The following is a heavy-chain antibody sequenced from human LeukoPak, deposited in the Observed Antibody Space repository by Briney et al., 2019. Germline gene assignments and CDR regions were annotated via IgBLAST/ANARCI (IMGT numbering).Heavy chain of an antibody. CDR2: INNDGSYT. J-gene: IGHJ1*01. V-gene: IGHV3-74*01. CDR1: GLTFSNSW. CDR3: ARVSGLGTNEYYQY. D-gene: IGHD3-10*01. Sequence: GGSLRLSCAASGLTFSNSWMHWVRQAPEKGLLWVSRINNDGSYTSYADSVKGRFTISRDNAKNTLNLQMNSLRAEDTAVYYCARVSGLGTNEYYQYWGQGTLVTVHS.